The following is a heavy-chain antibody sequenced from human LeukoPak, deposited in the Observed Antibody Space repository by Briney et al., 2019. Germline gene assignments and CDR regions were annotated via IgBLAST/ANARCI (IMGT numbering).Heavy chain of an antibody. J-gene: IGHJ4*02. CDR1: GGSISSSSYY. Sequence: ETLSLTCTVSGGSISSSSYYWGWIRQPPGKGLEWIGSIYYSGSTYYNPSLKSRVTISVDTSKNQFSLKLSSVTAADTAVYYCARYGRLGELSPYFDYWGQGTLVTVSS. D-gene: IGHD3-16*02. V-gene: IGHV4-39*01. CDR3: ARYGRLGELSPYFDY. CDR2: IYYSGST.